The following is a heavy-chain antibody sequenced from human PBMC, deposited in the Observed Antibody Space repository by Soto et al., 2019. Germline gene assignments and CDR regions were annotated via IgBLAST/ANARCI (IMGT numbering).Heavy chain of an antibody. CDR1: EGNSRGLG. CDR2: LYYSGST. J-gene: IGHJ2*01. D-gene: IGHD3-22*01. CDR3: AIFFRNSRGDRFLEGGFGIPAERDFGSRLL. Sequence: SHRRSVAEGNSRGLGWSWIRKKKRNGLEWIGYLYYSGSTNYHPSLKSRVTISVDTSKNPFSLKLSSVTAADTAGYYCAIFFRNSRGDRFLEGGFGIPAERDFGSRLLW. V-gene: IGHV4-59*11.